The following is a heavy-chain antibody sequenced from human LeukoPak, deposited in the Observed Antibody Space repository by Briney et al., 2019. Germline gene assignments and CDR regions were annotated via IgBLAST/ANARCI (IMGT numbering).Heavy chain of an antibody. CDR3: ARGYLSSTRTDYFDY. D-gene: IGHD6-13*01. V-gene: IGHV3-74*01. Sequence: GGSLRLSCAASGFTFSNYWMHWVRQDPGKGLVWASFINPDGSTTNYADSVKGRFTISRDNAKNALYLQMNSLRAEDTAVYYCARGYLSSTRTDYFDYWGQGTLVTVSS. CDR2: INPDGSTT. CDR1: GFTFSNYW. J-gene: IGHJ4*02.